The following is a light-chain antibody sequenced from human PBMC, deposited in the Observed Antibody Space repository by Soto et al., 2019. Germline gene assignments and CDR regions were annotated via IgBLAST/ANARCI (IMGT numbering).Light chain of an antibody. CDR1: QSVSSN. CDR3: QQYNNWRT. CDR2: GVS. J-gene: IGKJ1*01. V-gene: IGKV3-15*01. Sequence: EIVMTQSPATLSVSPGERVTLSCRASQSVSSNLAWYQQKPGQAPRLLIYGVSTRATGIPARFSGSGSGTEFTLTISSLQSEDFAVYYCQQYNNWRTFGQGTQVEI.